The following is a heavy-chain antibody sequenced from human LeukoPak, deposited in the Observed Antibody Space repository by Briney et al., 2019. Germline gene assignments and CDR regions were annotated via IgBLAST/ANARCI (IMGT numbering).Heavy chain of an antibody. D-gene: IGHD5-12*01. CDR3: ARASRYSGYAHFDY. V-gene: IGHV3-13*01. CDR1: GFILSSYD. Sequence: GGSLRLSCAASGFILSSYDMHWVRQATGKGLERVSAIGTAGVTYYPGSVKGRFTISRENAKNSLYLQMNTLRVEDTAVYYCARASRYSGYAHFDYWGQGTLVTVSS. CDR2: IGTAGVT. J-gene: IGHJ4*02.